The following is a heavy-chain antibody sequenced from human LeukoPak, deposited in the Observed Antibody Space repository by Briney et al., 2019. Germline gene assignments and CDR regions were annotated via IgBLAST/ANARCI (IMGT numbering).Heavy chain of an antibody. CDR1: GFTFSNYC. Sequence: GGSLRLSCAASGFTFSNYCMGWVRQAPGKGLEWVANIKQDGTEKYYVDSVRGRFTISRDNAKNSLYVQMNSLRAEDTAVYYCARVLSYGWFDPWGQGTLVTVSS. J-gene: IGHJ5*02. D-gene: IGHD5-18*01. CDR2: IKQDGTEK. CDR3: ARVLSYGWFDP. V-gene: IGHV3-7*01.